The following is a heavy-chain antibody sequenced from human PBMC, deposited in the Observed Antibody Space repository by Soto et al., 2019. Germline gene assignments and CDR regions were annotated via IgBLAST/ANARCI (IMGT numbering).Heavy chain of an antibody. CDR3: ARKHGSGSYRICDYFDY. V-gene: IGHV1-46*03. CDR1: GYTFTSYY. D-gene: IGHD3-10*01. Sequence: QVQLVQSGAEVKKPGASVTVSCKASGYTFTSYYIHWVRQAPGQGLEWMGIINPRGGSTTYAQKFQGRVSMTRDTSTSTVYMELSSLRSEDTAVYYCARKHGSGSYRICDYFDYWGQGTLVTVSS. CDR2: INPRGGST. J-gene: IGHJ4*02.